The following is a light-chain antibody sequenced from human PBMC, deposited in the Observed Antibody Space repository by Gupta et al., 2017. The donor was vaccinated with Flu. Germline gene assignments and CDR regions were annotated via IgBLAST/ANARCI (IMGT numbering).Light chain of an antibody. V-gene: IGLV3-1*01. Sequence: SYELTQPPSVSVSPGQTATITCSGNTLGDNYVGWYQQKPGQAPVLVIYKDTKRPSLIPDRFSGSNSGNTATLTISGTQAMDEADYYWQAWDVTVGVVFGGGTKLTVL. CDR1: TLGDNY. CDR2: KDT. J-gene: IGLJ3*02. CDR3: QAWDVTVGVV.